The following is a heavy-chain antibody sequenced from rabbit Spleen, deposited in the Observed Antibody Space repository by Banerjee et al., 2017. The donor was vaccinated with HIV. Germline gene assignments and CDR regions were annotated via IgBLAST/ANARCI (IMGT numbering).Heavy chain of an antibody. CDR2: IYTSGGSDFT. J-gene: IGHJ6*01. D-gene: IGHD8-1*01. Sequence: QQQLEESGGGLVKPGGTLTLTCKASGVDFSSRYYMCWVRQAPGKGLEWIGCIYTSGGSDFTYFASWAKGRFTISKTSSTTVTLQMTSLTAADTATYFCARDSGSSFSSYGMDLWGQGTLVTVS. CDR3: ARDSGSSFSSYGMDL. V-gene: IGHV1S45*01. CDR1: GVDFSSRYY.